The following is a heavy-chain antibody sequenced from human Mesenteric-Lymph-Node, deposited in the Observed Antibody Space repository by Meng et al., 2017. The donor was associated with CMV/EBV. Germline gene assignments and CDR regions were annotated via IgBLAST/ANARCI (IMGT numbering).Heavy chain of an antibody. V-gene: IGHV4-34*01. CDR2: INHSGST. J-gene: IGHJ5*02. CDR3: ARGFWSIAARRGSNWFDP. Sequence: GGSFSGYYWSWIRQPPGKGLEWIGEINHSGSTNYNPSLKSRVTISVDTSKNQFSLKLSSVTAADTAVYYCARGFWSIAARRGSNWFDPWGQGTLVPSPQ. D-gene: IGHD6-6*01. CDR1: GGSFSGYY.